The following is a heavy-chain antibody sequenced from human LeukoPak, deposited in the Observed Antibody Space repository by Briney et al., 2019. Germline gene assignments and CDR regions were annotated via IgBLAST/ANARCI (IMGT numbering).Heavy chain of an antibody. D-gene: IGHD6-19*01. CDR3: ARESIAVAGPTCFDY. J-gene: IGHJ4*02. CDR2: IYTSGST. V-gene: IGHV4-61*02. CDR1: GGSISSGSYY. Sequence: PSQTLSLTCTVSGGSISSGSYYWSWIRQPAGKGLEWIGRIYTSGSTNYNPSLKSRVTISVDTSKNQFSLKLSSVTAADTAVYYCARESIAVAGPTCFDYWGQGTLVTVSS.